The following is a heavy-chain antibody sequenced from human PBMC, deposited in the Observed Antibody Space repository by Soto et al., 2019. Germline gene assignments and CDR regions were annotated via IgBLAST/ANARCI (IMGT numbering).Heavy chain of an antibody. CDR3: ARNTGNKTSENWFEP. CDR1: GYTFFTYD. V-gene: IGHV1-18*01. CDR2: ISTYSGDT. Sequence: ASVKVSCKASGYTFFTYDISWVRQAPGQGLEWMGWISTYSGDTKYAQKFQGRATMTTDTSTTTAYLELRSLRSDDTAVYYCARNTGNKTSENWFEPWGQGTLVTVS. J-gene: IGHJ5*02. D-gene: IGHD5-18*01.